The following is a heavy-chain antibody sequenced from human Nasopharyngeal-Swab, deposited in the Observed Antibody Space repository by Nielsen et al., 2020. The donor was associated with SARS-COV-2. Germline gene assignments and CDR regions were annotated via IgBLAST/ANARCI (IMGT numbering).Heavy chain of an antibody. CDR2: ISGSGGCT. Sequence: GGSLRLSCAASGFTFSSYAMSWVRQAPGKGLEWVSAISGSGGCTYYADSVKGRFTISRDNSKNTLYLQMNSLRAEDTAVYYCAKDVRGSGSLGCMDVWGQGTTVTVSS. J-gene: IGHJ6*02. CDR1: GFTFSSYA. D-gene: IGHD3-10*01. CDR3: AKDVRGSGSLGCMDV. V-gene: IGHV3-23*01.